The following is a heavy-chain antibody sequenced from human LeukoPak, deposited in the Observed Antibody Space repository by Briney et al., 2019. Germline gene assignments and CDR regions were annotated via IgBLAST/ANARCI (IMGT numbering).Heavy chain of an antibody. CDR2: INPSGST. J-gene: IGHJ4*02. CDR3: ARANNFDGSGYYYVFFDY. V-gene: IGHV4-38-2*02. Sequence: PSETLSLTCTVSDYSISGASYWVWIRQSPGKGLEWIGSINPSGSTYYNPSLRSRVTISVDTSNNQFSLELNSVTAADTAFYLCARANNFDGSGYYYVFFDYWGQGTLVTVSS. CDR1: DYSISGASY. D-gene: IGHD3-22*01.